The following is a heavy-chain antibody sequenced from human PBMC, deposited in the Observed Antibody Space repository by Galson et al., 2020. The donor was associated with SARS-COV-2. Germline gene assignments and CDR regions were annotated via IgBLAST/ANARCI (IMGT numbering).Heavy chain of an antibody. V-gene: IGHV4-4*02. Sequence: SETLSLTCAVSGGSISSSNWWSWVRQPPGKGLEWIGEIYHSGSTNYNPSLKSRVTISVDKSKNQFSLKLSSVTAADTAVYYCAREPREWLVLNYYYMDVCGKGTTVTVSS. J-gene: IGHJ6*03. CDR3: AREPREWLVLNYYYMDV. D-gene: IGHD6-19*01. CDR2: IYHSGST. CDR1: GGSISSSNW.